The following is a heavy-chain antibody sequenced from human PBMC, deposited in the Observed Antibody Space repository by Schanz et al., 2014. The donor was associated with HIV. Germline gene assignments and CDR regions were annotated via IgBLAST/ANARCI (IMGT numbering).Heavy chain of an antibody. V-gene: IGHV3-74*01. CDR1: GFTFSNDW. J-gene: IGHJ2*01. Sequence: EVQLLESGGGMVQRGGSLRLSCAASGFTFSNDWMHWVRQAPGKGLVWVSRINALGTTTAYADSVKGRFAISRDNAKRTLYLQMNSLRAEESAVFYCARESNGAFDLWGRGTLVTVSS. CDR3: ARESNGAFDL. CDR2: INALGTTT.